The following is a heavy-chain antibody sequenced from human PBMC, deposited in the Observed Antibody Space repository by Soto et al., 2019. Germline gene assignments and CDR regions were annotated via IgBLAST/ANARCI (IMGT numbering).Heavy chain of an antibody. CDR1: GFTFSSYA. CDR3: ARGPYRGDIVVVTAIPPYYYYYYGMDV. J-gene: IGHJ6*02. V-gene: IGHV3-64*01. D-gene: IGHD2-21*02. Sequence: PGGSLRLSCAASGFTFSSYAMHRVRQAPGKGLEYVSAISSNGGSTYYANSVKGRFTISRDNSKNTLYLQMGSLRAEDMAVYYCARGPYRGDIVVVTAIPPYYYYYYGMDVWGQGTTVTVSS. CDR2: ISSNGGST.